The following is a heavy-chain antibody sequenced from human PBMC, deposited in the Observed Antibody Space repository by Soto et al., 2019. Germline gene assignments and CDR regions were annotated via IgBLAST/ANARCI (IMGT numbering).Heavy chain of an antibody. CDR1: GGSISSYY. V-gene: IGHV4-59*01. J-gene: IGHJ4*02. CDR2: IYYSGST. D-gene: IGHD6-19*01. Sequence: TSETLSLTCTVSGGSISSYYWSWIRQPPGKGLEWIGYIYYSGSTNYNPSLKSRVTISVDTSKNQFSLKLSSVTAADTAIYYCAKDTGYSSGPYYFDYWGQGTLVTVSS. CDR3: AKDTGYSSGPYYFDY.